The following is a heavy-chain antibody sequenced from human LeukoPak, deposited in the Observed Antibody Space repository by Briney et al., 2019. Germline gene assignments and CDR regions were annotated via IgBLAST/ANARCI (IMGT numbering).Heavy chain of an antibody. CDR3: ARGVGDYDILTGQDY. Sequence: SDTLSLTCAVYGGSFSGYYWSWIRQPPGKGLEWIGEINHSGSTNYNPSLKSRVTISVDTSKNQFSLKLSSVTAADTAVYYCARGVGDYDILTGQDYWGQGTLVTVSS. CDR2: INHSGST. V-gene: IGHV4-34*01. J-gene: IGHJ4*02. D-gene: IGHD3-9*01. CDR1: GGSFSGYY.